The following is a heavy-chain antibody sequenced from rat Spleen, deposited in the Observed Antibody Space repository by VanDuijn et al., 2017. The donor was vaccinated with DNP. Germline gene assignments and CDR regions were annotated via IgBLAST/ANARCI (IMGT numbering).Heavy chain of an antibody. J-gene: IGHJ3*01. V-gene: IGHV5-29*01. CDR1: GFTFRNYG. CDR3: ATSSYFGYDYGFAY. Sequence: EVQLVESGGGLVQPGRSLRLSCAASGFTFRNYGMAWVHQTPTRGLEWVATIIYDGSSTYYRDSVRGRFTISRDYARSTLYLQMDSLRSEDTATYYCATSSYFGYDYGFAYWGQGTLVTVSS. D-gene: IGHD1-7*01. CDR2: IIYDGSST.